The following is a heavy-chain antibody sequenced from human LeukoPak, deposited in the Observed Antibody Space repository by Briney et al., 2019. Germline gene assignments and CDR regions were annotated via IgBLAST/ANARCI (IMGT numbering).Heavy chain of an antibody. J-gene: IGHJ5*02. D-gene: IGHD2-15*01. CDR2: ISSNSSYI. CDR3: ARDRLLHCSGGSYCIGWSDP. Sequence: GGSLRLSCAASGFTFSSYSMNWVRQAPGKGLEWVSSISSNSSYIYYADSVKGRFTISRDNAKNSVDLQMNSLRAEDTAVYYCARDRLLHCSGGSYCIGWSDPWGQGTLVTVSS. CDR1: GFTFSSYS. V-gene: IGHV3-21*01.